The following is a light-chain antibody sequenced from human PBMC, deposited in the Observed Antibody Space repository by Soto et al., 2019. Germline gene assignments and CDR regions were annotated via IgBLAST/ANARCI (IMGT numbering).Light chain of an antibody. Sequence: EIVMTQSPATLSMSPGERATLSCRASQSVSSNLAWYQQKPGQAPGLLIYGASTRATGIPARFSGSGSGTEFTLTISSLQSEDFAIFYCQQYNNWPPTFGGGTKVQIK. CDR3: QQYNNWPPT. V-gene: IGKV3-15*01. CDR1: QSVSSN. J-gene: IGKJ4*01. CDR2: GAS.